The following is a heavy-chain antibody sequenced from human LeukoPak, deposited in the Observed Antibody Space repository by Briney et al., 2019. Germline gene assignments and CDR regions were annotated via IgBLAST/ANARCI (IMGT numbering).Heavy chain of an antibody. CDR3: ARDPSMWEPPYFDY. J-gene: IGHJ4*02. Sequence: PGGSLRLSCAASGFTFSSYEMNWVRQAPGKGLEWVSYISSSASTIYYADSVKGRFTISRDNAKNSLYLQMNSLRAEDTAVYYCARDPSMWEPPYFDYWGQGTLVTVSS. CDR2: ISSSASTI. D-gene: IGHD1-26*01. CDR1: GFTFSSYE. V-gene: IGHV3-48*03.